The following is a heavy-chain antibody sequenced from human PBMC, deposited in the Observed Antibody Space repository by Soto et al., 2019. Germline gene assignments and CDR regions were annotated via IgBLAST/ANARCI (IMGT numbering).Heavy chain of an antibody. CDR3: ARRFGPRAFDI. V-gene: IGHV4-30-4*01. CDR2: IYYSGTT. J-gene: IGHJ3*02. Sequence: SETLSLTCTVSGASINNGDYYWSWIRQPPGKGLEWIGYIYYSGTTYYNSSFKSRVTISIDTSKNQFSLKLSSVTAADTAVYYCARRFGPRAFDIWGQGTLVTV. D-gene: IGHD3-3*01. CDR1: GASINNGDYY.